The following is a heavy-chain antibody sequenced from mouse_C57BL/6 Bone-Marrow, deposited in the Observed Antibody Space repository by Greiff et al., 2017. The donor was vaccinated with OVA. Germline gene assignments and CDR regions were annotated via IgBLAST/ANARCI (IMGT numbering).Heavy chain of an antibody. CDR2: IDPENGDT. D-gene: IGHD2-1*01. Sequence: EVQLQQSGAELVRPGASVKLSCTASGFNIKDDYMHWVKQRPEQGLEWIGWIDPENGDTEYASKFQGKATITADTSSNTAYLQLSSLTSEDTAVYYCTTYGDGNYEGDYWGQGTSVTVSS. CDR3: TTYGDGNYEGDY. CDR1: GFNIKDDY. J-gene: IGHJ4*01. V-gene: IGHV14-4*01.